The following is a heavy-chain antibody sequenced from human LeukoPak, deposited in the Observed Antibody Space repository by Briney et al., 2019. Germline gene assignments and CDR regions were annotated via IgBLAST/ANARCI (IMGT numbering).Heavy chain of an antibody. Sequence: GGSLRLSCAASGFTFSSYAMSWVRQAPGKGLEWVGFIRSKAYGGTTEYAASVKGRFTISRDDSKSIAYLQMNSLKTEDTAVYYCTRDGSCYYDSSAPDYWGQGTLVTVSS. CDR3: TRDGSCYYDSSAPDY. V-gene: IGHV3-49*04. CDR2: IRSKAYGGTT. J-gene: IGHJ4*02. CDR1: GFTFSSYA. D-gene: IGHD3-22*01.